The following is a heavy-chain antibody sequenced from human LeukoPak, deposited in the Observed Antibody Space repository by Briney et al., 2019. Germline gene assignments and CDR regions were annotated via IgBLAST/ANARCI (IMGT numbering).Heavy chain of an antibody. Sequence: GASVKVSCKTSGYTFTTYGISWVRQAPGQGLEWMGWISTNNGNTKYAQNFQGRVTMTTDTSTSTAYMELRGLRSDDTAVYYCARDFGSGSYCDYWGQGTLVTVSS. D-gene: IGHD3-10*01. CDR2: ISTNNGNT. CDR3: ARDFGSGSYCDY. V-gene: IGHV1-18*01. J-gene: IGHJ4*02. CDR1: GYTFTTYG.